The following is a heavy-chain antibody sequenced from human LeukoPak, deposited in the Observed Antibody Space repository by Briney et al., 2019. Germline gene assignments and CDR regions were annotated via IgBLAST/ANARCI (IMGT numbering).Heavy chain of an antibody. V-gene: IGHV3-21*01. Sequence: GASLRPSRAAAGITISRYSINWGRQAPGKGLEWVSYMCILSTYIYYADSVKGGFTISKHKAKTAEYLCMSTARAHDTAVYYCARGMYIGYHYVGRDLWRQGTTVTVSS. CDR2: MCILSTYI. J-gene: IGHJ6*02. CDR3: ARGMYIGYHYVGRDL. CDR1: GITISRYS. D-gene: IGHD5-12*01.